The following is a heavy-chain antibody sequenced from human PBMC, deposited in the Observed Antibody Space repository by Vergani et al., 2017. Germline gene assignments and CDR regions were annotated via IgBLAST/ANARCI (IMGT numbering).Heavy chain of an antibody. V-gene: IGHV3-9*01. CDR3: AKDSSITMVRGGYDY. D-gene: IGHD3-10*01. CDR2: ISWNSGSI. CDR1: GFTFDDYA. J-gene: IGHJ4*02. Sequence: EVQLVESGGGLVQPGRSLRLSCAVSGFTFDDYAMHWVRQAPGKGLEWVSGISWNSGSIGYADSVKGRFTISRDNAKNSLYLQMNSLRAEDTALYYCAKDSSITMVRGGYDYWGQGTLVTVSS.